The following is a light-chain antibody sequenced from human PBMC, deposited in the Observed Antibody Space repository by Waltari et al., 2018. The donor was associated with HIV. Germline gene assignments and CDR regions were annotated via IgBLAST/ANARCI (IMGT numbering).Light chain of an antibody. V-gene: IGKV3-20*01. CDR3: QQYGSSPWT. CDR1: QSIISNY. J-gene: IGKJ1*01. CDR2: GAS. Sequence: EIALTQYPGTLSLSPGERATLSCRASQSIISNYLAWYQQKPGQAPRLLIYGASSRATGIPDRFSGSGSVTDFTLTISRLEPEDFAVYYCQQYGSSPWTFGQGTKVEIK.